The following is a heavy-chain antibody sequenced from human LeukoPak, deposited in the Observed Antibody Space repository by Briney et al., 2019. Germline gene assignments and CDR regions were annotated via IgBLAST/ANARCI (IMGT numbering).Heavy chain of an antibody. D-gene: IGHD6-13*01. J-gene: IGHJ4*02. Sequence: ASVKVSCKASGYTFTSYGISWVRQAPGQGLEWMGGIIPIFGTANYAQKFQGRVTITADESTSTAYMELSSLRSEDTAVYYCARFSSSEPVDYWGQGTLVTVSS. CDR1: GYTFTSYG. CDR3: ARFSSSEPVDY. V-gene: IGHV1-69*13. CDR2: IIPIFGTA.